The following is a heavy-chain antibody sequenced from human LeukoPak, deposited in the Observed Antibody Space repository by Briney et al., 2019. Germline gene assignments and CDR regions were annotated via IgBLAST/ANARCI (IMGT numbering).Heavy chain of an antibody. V-gene: IGHV4-38-2*01. CDR2: NSHSGNT. D-gene: IGHD7-27*01. CDR1: GFSISRCYY. CDR3: TMGTLHLDT. Sequence: SETLSLTCDLSGFSISRCYYWGWIRQPPGKGLEWVATNSHSGNTYFKPSLQSRVTVSLDTSKNQFSLNVTSVKVADTAIYFCTMGTLHLDTWGQGTLVIVSS. J-gene: IGHJ5*02.